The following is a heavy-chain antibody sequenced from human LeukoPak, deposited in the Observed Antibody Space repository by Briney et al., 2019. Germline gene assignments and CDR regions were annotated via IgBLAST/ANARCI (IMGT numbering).Heavy chain of an antibody. J-gene: IGHJ5*02. V-gene: IGHV4-39*02. CDR2: LSFGGST. CDR1: GGSTSSSGYF. D-gene: IGHD2-2*01. Sequence: KPSETLSLTCAVSGGSTSSSGYFWGWIRQSPVNGLEWIGSLSFGGSTYYNPSLKSRVTISGDTAKNHVSLKLISVSAADTAVYYCAREGLPGLCTSTSCYAVFDPWGQGTLVTVSS. CDR3: AREGLPGLCTSTSCYAVFDP.